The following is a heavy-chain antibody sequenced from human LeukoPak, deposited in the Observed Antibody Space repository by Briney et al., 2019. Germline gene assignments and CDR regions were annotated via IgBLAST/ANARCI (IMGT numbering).Heavy chain of an antibody. Sequence: KPGESLKISCEGSGFSFTSYWIGWVRQVPGKGLEWVGIIYPGDSNTRYSQSFQGPVTISGDKSISTAYLQRSSLKAADTAMYYCARVEYSSPLYNFGYWGQGTLVTVSS. CDR1: GFSFTSYW. D-gene: IGHD6-6*01. J-gene: IGHJ4*02. CDR3: ARVEYSSPLYNFGY. CDR2: IYPGDSNT. V-gene: IGHV5-51*01.